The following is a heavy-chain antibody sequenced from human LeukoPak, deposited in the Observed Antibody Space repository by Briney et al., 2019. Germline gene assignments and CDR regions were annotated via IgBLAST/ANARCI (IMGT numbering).Heavy chain of an antibody. J-gene: IGHJ3*01. D-gene: IGHD2-15*01. Sequence: GESLRISCKTSGYTFNDYWIAWVRQMPGKGLEWMGIIYPGDFDIRYSPSFQGQVTISVDKSNTTAYLQWRSLKASDTAMYYCARGLGLCSGGICYTTSIPAWGHGTLVTVSS. V-gene: IGHV5-51*01. CDR3: ARGLGLCSGGICYTTSIPA. CDR2: IYPGDFDI. CDR1: GYTFNDYW.